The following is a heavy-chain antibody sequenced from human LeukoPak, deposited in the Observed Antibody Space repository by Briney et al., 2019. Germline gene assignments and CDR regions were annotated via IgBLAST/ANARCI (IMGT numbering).Heavy chain of an antibody. V-gene: IGHV4-34*01. J-gene: IGHJ2*01. CDR2: INHSGST. D-gene: IGHD5-18*01. Sequence: SETLSLTCAVYGGSFSGYYWSWIRQPPGKGLEWIGEINHSGSTNYNPSLKSRVTISVDTSKNQFSLKLSSVTAADTAAYYCARGPYSYGYTGWYSDLWGRGTLVTVSS. CDR1: GGSFSGYY. CDR3: ARGPYSYGYTGWYSDL.